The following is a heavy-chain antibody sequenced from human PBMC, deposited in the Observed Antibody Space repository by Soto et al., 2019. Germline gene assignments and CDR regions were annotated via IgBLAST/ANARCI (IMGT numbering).Heavy chain of an antibody. CDR1: CGSISSYY. Sequence: SETLSLTCTVSCGSISSYYWSWIRQPPGKGLEWIGYIYYSGSTNYNPSLKSRVAISVDTSKNQFSLKLSSVTAADTAVYYCARDLFGSSWDMGWFDPWGQGTLVTVSS. CDR3: ARDLFGSSWDMGWFDP. J-gene: IGHJ5*02. D-gene: IGHD6-13*01. V-gene: IGHV4-59*01. CDR2: IYYSGST.